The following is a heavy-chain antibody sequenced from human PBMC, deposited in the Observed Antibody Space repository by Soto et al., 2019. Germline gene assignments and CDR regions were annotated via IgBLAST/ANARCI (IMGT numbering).Heavy chain of an antibody. Sequence: TLSLTCTVSGGSISSGDYYWSWIRQPPGKGLEWIGYIYYSGSTYYNPSLKSRVTISVDTSKNQFSLKLSSVTAADTAVYYCARGGAYCGGDCYLHYYYGMDVWGQGTTVTVSS. J-gene: IGHJ6*02. D-gene: IGHD2-21*02. CDR2: IYYSGST. V-gene: IGHV4-30-4*01. CDR1: GGSISSGDYY. CDR3: ARGGAYCGGDCYLHYYYGMDV.